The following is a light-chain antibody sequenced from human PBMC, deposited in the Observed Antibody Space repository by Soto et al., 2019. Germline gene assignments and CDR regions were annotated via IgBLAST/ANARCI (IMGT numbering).Light chain of an antibody. J-gene: IGLJ3*02. V-gene: IGLV4-60*02. Sequence: QLVLTQSSSASASLGSSVKLTCILSSGHRNYIIAWHQQQPGKAPRFLMTLDRSGSYNRGSGVPDRFSGSSSRADRYLTIIHLEIDDKGDYYSETWYSNTHKLFVGGTQLTVL. CDR2: LDRSGSY. CDR1: SGHRNYI. CDR3: ETWYSNTHKL.